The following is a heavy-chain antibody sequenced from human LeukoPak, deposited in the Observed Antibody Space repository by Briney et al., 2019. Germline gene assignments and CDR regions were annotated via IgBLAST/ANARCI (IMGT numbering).Heavy chain of an antibody. V-gene: IGHV4-38-2*02. CDR1: GYSISSGYY. J-gene: IGHJ6*03. Sequence: SETLSLTCTVSGYSISSGYYWGWIRQPPGKGLEWIGSIYHSGSTYYNPSLKSRVTISVDTSKNQFSLKLSSVTAADTAVYYCARVKNGHGILHYYYYYMDVWGKGTTVTVSS. CDR2: IYHSGST. D-gene: IGHD2-15*01. CDR3: ARVKNGHGILHYYYYYMDV.